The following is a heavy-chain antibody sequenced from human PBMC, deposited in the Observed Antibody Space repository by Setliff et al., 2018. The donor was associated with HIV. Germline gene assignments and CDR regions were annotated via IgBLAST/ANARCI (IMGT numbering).Heavy chain of an antibody. CDR1: GDSISSGGHY. Sequence: SETLSLTCSVSGDSISSGGHYWSWIRQSPGKGLEWIGYIHYSGSTYYNPSIKSRVTISVDRSKNQFSLKLSSATAADTAVYYCARTGFKPRKGDWGVDGAFDIWGQGTMVTVSS. V-gene: IGHV4-30-2*06. CDR3: ARTGFKPRKGDWGVDGAFDI. CDR2: IHYSGST. D-gene: IGHD3-16*01. J-gene: IGHJ3*02.